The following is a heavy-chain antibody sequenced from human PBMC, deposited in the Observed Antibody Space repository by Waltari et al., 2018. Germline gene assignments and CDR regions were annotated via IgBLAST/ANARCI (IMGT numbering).Heavy chain of an antibody. D-gene: IGHD3-16*02. V-gene: IGHV4-39*07. Sequence: QLQLQESGPGLVKPSETLSLTCTVSSGAIRSSGYYWGWIRQPPGKGLEWMGSIYDSGNTYYNPSLKNRVTISVDTSKNQFSLKVTSVTAADTAVYYCAKVWKNYRTDYWGQGTLVTVSS. CDR3: AKVWKNYRTDY. CDR2: IYDSGNT. CDR1: SGAIRSSGYY. J-gene: IGHJ4*02.